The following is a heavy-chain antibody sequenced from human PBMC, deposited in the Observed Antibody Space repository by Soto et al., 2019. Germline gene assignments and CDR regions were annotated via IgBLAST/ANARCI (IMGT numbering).Heavy chain of an antibody. J-gene: IGHJ6*02. D-gene: IGHD3-22*01. CDR1: GFIFSDHH. Sequence: EVHLVESGGGLVQPGGSLRLSCAASGFIFSDHHMDWVRQAPGKGLEWVGRARNKAHSYTTAYAASVKGRFAISRDNAKNSLYLQMNSLRAEDTAVYYCAGDYDSSGRFYYYYYYGMDVWGQGTTVTVSS. CDR3: AGDYDSSGRFYYYYYYGMDV. V-gene: IGHV3-72*01. CDR2: ARNKAHSYTT.